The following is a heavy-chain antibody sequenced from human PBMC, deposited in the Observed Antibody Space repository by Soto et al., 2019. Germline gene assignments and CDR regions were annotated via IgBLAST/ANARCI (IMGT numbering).Heavy chain of an antibody. V-gene: IGHV1-3*01. CDR2: INAGNGNT. J-gene: IGHJ5*02. CDR1: GYTFTSYA. D-gene: IGHD3-22*01. CDR3: ARGDSAKIAVVRGWFDP. Sequence: QVQLVQSGAEGKKPGASVKVSCKASGYTFTSYAMHWVRQAPGQRLDRMGWINAGNGNTKYSQKFQGRVTITRDTSASTANMELSSLRSEDTAVYYCARGDSAKIAVVRGWFDPWGQGTLVTVTS.